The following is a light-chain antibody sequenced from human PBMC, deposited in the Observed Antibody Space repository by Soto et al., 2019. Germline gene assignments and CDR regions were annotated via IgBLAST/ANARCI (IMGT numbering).Light chain of an antibody. J-gene: IGKJ1*01. CDR2: AAS. CDR1: RPISTY. Sequence: AIRMTQSPSSISAFTGDRVTITCRTSRPISTYLAWYQQKPWKTPTLLMYAASTLQSGVPSRFSGSGSGTDFTLTISCLQSEDFATYYCQQYYTYPLACGQGTNIEIK. CDR3: QQYYTYPLA. V-gene: IGKV1-8*01.